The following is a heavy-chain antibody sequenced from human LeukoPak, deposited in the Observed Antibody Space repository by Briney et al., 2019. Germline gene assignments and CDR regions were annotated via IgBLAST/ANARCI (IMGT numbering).Heavy chain of an antibody. CDR3: ARGAETGFDP. Sequence: PGGSLRLSCAASGFTFSSYDMHWVRQATGKGLEWVSGINTAGDTYYLGPVKGRFTISRENAKNSLYLQMNSLRAGDTAVYYCARGAETGFDPWGQGTLVTVSS. CDR1: GFTFSSYD. V-gene: IGHV3-13*01. J-gene: IGHJ5*02. CDR2: INTAGDT. D-gene: IGHD6-19*01.